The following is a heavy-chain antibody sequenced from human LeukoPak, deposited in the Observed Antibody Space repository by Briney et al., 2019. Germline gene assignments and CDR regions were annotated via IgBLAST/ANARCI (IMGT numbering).Heavy chain of an antibody. J-gene: IGHJ4*02. CDR1: GYIFTIYW. CDR2: IYPGNSDT. D-gene: IGHD2-15*01. V-gene: IGHV5-51*01. Sequence: PGESLKISCQASGYIFTIYWIGWVRQLPGKGLEWMAIIYPGNSDTRYSPSFRGQVTISADKSISTVYLQWSSLKASDTALYYCVRQDMQMTHNYVDYWGQGTLVTVSS. CDR3: VRQDMQMTHNYVDY.